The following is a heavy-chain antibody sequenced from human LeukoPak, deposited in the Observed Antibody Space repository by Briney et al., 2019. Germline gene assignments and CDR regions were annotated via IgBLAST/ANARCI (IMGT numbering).Heavy chain of an antibody. CDR3: ARHYSSTGMDF. CDR2: IYPGDSYT. D-gene: IGHD6-13*01. CDR1: GYSFSNDW. V-gene: IGHV5-51*01. J-gene: IGHJ6*02. Sequence: GESLKISCKGSGYSFSNDWIGWVRQMPGKGLEWMGIIYPGDSYTSYSPSFQGHVTISADKSISTAYLQWSSLKASDTAIYYCARHYSSTGMDFWGPGTTVTVSS.